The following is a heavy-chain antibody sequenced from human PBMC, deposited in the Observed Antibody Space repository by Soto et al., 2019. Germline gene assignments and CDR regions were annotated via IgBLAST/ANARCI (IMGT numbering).Heavy chain of an antibody. D-gene: IGHD3-22*01. J-gene: IGHJ4*02. CDR2: IDPSDSQT. CDR3: ARQIYDSDTGPNFQYYFDS. V-gene: IGHV5-10-1*01. CDR1: GYSFARYW. Sequence: PGESLKISCNGSGYSFARYWITWVRQKPWKGLEWMGRIDPSDSQTYYSPSFRGHVTISVTKSITTVFLQWSSLRASDTAMYYCARQIYDSDTGPNFQYYFDSWGQGTPVTVSS.